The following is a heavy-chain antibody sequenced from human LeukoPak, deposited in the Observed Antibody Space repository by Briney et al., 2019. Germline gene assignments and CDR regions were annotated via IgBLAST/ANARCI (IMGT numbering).Heavy chain of an antibody. CDR3: AKFYPSPSGYVAKDAFDI. D-gene: IGHD3-22*01. CDR2: INSDGSSR. CDR1: GFTFSNYW. J-gene: IGHJ3*02. V-gene: IGHV3-74*01. Sequence: PGGSLRLSCAASGFTFSNYWMHWVRQAPGKGLVWVSRINSDGSSRNYADSVKGRFTISRDNAKNSLYLQMNSLRAEDTALYYCAKFYPSPSGYVAKDAFDIWGQGTMVTVSS.